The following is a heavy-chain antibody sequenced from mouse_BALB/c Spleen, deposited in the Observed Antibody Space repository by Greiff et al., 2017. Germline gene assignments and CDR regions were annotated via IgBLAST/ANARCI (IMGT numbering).Heavy chain of an antibody. CDR3: ARSWDSSGYVDYAMDY. J-gene: IGHJ4*01. D-gene: IGHD3-2*01. Sequence: QVQLQQPGAELVKPGTSVKLSCKASGYNFTSYWINWVKLRPGQGLEWIGDIYPGSGSTNYNEKFKSKATLTVDTSSSTAYMQLSSLASEDSALYYCARSWDSSGYVDYAMDYWGQGTSVTVSS. V-gene: IGHV1-55*01. CDR2: IYPGSGST. CDR1: GYNFTSYW.